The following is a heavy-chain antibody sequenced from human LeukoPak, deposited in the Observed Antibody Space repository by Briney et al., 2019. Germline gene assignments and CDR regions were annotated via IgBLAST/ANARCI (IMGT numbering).Heavy chain of an antibody. Sequence: SETLSLTCTVSGGSISGTSYSWGWIRQPPGKGLEWIGNVHYSGSTYYNPSLKSRVTISVDRSKNQFSLKLSSVTAADTAVYYCAREGGGSSWYDYWGQGTLVTVSS. CDR3: AREGGGSSWYDY. D-gene: IGHD6-13*01. CDR2: VHYSGST. CDR1: GGSISGTSYS. J-gene: IGHJ4*02. V-gene: IGHV4-39*07.